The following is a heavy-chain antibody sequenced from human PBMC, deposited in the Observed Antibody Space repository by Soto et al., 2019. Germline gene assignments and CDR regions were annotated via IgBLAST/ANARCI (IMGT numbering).Heavy chain of an antibody. CDR3: ARDLRYFDA. CDR2: INHSGST. Sequence: SGTLSLTCAFYGESFSDYYWTWIRQPPGKGLEWIGEINHSGSTNYNPSLKSRVTISVDTSKSQFSLKLNSVTAADTAVYYCARDLRYFDAGGKGTLVTVSS. J-gene: IGHJ4*02. CDR1: GESFSDYY. V-gene: IGHV4-34*01.